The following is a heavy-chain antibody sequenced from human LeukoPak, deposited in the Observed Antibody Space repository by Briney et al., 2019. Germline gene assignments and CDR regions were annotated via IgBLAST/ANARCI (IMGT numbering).Heavy chain of an antibody. CDR1: GYTFTGYY. D-gene: IGHD3-3*01. CDR3: ARVGNYDFWSGYYSSPDRSEY. Sequence: ASVKVSCKASGYTFTGYYMHWVRQAPGQGLQWMGWINPNNGGTNYAQKFQGRVTMTRDTSISTGYMELSSLRSEDTAAYYCARVGNYDFWSGYYSSPDRSEYWGQGTLVTVSS. CDR2: INPNNGGT. J-gene: IGHJ4*02. V-gene: IGHV1-2*02.